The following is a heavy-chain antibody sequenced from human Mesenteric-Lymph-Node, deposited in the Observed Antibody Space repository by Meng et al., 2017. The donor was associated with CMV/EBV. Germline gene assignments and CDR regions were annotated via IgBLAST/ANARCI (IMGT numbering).Heavy chain of an antibody. J-gene: IGHJ4*02. CDR1: GYTFTSYD. V-gene: IGHV1-8*01. Sequence: SCKASGYTFTSYDINWVRQATGQGLEWMGWMNPNSGNTAYAPKFQGRLTMTTDTSTNTAYMELTSLRSDDTAVYYCARVWFGELSGDYWGQGTLVTVSS. D-gene: IGHD3-10*01. CDR2: MNPNSGNT. CDR3: ARVWFGELSGDY.